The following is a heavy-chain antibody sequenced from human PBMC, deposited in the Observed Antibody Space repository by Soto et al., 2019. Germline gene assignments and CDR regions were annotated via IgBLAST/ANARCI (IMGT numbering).Heavy chain of an antibody. Sequence: QVQLQESGPGLVKPSETLSLTCTVSGGSISSYYWSWIRQPPGKGLEWIGYIYYSGSTNYNPSLKSRVTISVDTSKNQFSLKLSSVTAADTAVYYCARGPDGSGSLRLYFDYWGQGTLVTVSS. CDR1: GGSISSYY. D-gene: IGHD3-10*01. V-gene: IGHV4-59*01. CDR2: IYYSGST. CDR3: ARGPDGSGSLRLYFDY. J-gene: IGHJ4*02.